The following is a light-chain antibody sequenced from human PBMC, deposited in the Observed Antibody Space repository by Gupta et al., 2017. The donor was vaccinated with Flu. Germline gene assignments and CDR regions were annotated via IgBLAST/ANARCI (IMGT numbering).Light chain of an antibody. Sequence: QSVLTQSPSVSAAPGQKVTISCFGSASNIGNDYVTWYQQLPGSAPKLLIFENTRRPSGISDRFSGAKSGTSATLDISGLQTGDEADYYCGTLDSNRNAGVFGGGTKLTVL. V-gene: IGLV1-51*02. CDR3: GTLDSNRNAGV. CDR2: ENT. CDR1: ASNIGNDY. J-gene: IGLJ2*01.